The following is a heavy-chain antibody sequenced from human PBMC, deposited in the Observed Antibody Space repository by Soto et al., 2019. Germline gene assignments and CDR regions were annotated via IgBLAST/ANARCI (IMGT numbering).Heavy chain of an antibody. J-gene: IGHJ6*02. V-gene: IGHV3-23*01. CDR2: ISGSGGST. CDR1: GFTFSSYA. CDR3: AKSFEEEWELPLSLGMDV. Sequence: GGSLRLSCAASGFTFSSYAMSWVRQAPGKGLEWVSAISGSGGSTYYADSVKGRFTISRDNSKNTLYLQMNSLRAEDTAVYYCAKSFEEEWELPLSLGMDVWGQGTTVTVSS. D-gene: IGHD1-26*01.